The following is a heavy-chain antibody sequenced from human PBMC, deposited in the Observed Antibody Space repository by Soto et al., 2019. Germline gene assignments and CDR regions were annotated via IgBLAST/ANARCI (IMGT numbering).Heavy chain of an antibody. J-gene: IGHJ4*02. CDR2: IYGGDTT. V-gene: IGHV3-66*01. CDR3: AKEEGCISTSCYAGLDY. CDR1: GFTVSNIY. Sequence: PGGSLRLSCAVSGFTVSNIYMSWVRQAPGKALECVSVIYGGDTTYYADSVKGRFTVSRDDSKNTLYLQMNSLRVEDTAVYYCAKEEGCISTSCYAGLDYWGQGTLVTVS. D-gene: IGHD2-2*01.